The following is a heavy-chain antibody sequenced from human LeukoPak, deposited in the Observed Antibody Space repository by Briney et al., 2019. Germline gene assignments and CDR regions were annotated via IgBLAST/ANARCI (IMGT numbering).Heavy chain of an antibody. V-gene: IGHV1-2*02. D-gene: IGHD2-2*01. CDR1: GYTFTDHY. CDR2: SNPYSGGS. J-gene: IGHJ5*02. Sequence: ASVKVPCKASGYTFTDHYMHWLRQAPGQGLEWMGWSNPYSGGSKSPQRFQDRVTMTRDTSMSTAFMELTNLKSDDTAVYFCARWRFPAALPFRVGFDAWGQGTLVIVSS. CDR3: ARWRFPAALPFRVGFDA.